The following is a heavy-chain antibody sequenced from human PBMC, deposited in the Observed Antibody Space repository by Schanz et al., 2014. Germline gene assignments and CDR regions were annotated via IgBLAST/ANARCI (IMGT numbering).Heavy chain of an antibody. D-gene: IGHD6-13*01. Sequence: QAQLMQSGPELKRPGASVKVSCKASGYTFTDYGVIWVRQAPGQGLEWLGWMNPNSGNPGFAQKFRGRVTMTRNTSMSTAYMELSSLRSEDTAVYYCASSGAGYSSSWDFDYWGQGTLVTVSS. J-gene: IGHJ4*02. V-gene: IGHV1-8*02. CDR2: MNPNSGNP. CDR3: ASSGAGYSSSWDFDY. CDR1: GYTFTDYG.